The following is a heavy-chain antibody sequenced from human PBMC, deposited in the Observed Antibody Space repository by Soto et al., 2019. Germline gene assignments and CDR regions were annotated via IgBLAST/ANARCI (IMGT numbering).Heavy chain of an antibody. J-gene: IGHJ1*01. CDR2: ISGSGGST. Sequence: PGGSQRLPSAASGVTFSSYAMSWVRQDPGKGLEWVSAISGSGGSTYYADSVKGRFTISRDNSKNTLYLQMNSLRAEDTAVYYCAKYSPYYYQSSDKTAYFQHRGQGPLVTVPS. V-gene: IGHV3-23*01. D-gene: IGHD3-22*01. CDR3: AKYSPYYYQSSDKTAYFQH. CDR1: GVTFSSYA.